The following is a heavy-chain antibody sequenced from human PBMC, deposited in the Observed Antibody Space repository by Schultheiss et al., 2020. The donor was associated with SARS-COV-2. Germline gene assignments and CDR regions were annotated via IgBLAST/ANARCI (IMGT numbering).Heavy chain of an antibody. CDR3: AREYSTVVTPPLDY. V-gene: IGHV3-48*03. Sequence: GGSLRLSCAASGFTFSSYEMNWVRQAPGKGLEWVSYISVSGGTIYYADSVKGRFTISRDNAKNSLYLQMNSLRAEDTAVYYCAREYSTVVTPPLDYWGQGTLVTVSS. CDR2: ISVSGGTI. CDR1: GFTFSSYE. J-gene: IGHJ4*02. D-gene: IGHD4-23*01.